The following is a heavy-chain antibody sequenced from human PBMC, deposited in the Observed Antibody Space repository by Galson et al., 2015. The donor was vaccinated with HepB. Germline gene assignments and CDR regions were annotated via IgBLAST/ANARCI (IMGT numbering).Heavy chain of an antibody. CDR1: GFTFSGYY. CDR2: INHSGST. D-gene: IGHD3-10*01. V-gene: IGHV4-34*01. J-gene: IGHJ5*02. Sequence: LRLSCAASGFTFSGYYWSWIRQPPGKGLEWIGEINHSGSTNYNPSLKSRVTISVDTSKNQFSLRLSSVTAADTAVYYCARGGLWFRELFDPWGQGTLVTVSS. CDR3: ARGGLWFRELFDP.